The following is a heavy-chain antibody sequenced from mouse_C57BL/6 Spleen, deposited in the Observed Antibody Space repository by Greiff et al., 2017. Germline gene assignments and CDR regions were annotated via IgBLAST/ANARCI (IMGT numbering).Heavy chain of an antibody. Sequence: VQLQQPGAELVRPGTSVKLSCKASGYTFTSYWMHWVKQRPGQGLEWIGVIDPSDSYTNYNQKFKGKATLTVDTSSSTAYMQLSSLTSEDSAVYYCAGGGPDYWGQGTTLTVSS. CDR3: AGGGPDY. CDR1: GYTFTSYW. V-gene: IGHV1-59*01. J-gene: IGHJ2*01. CDR2: IDPSDSYT.